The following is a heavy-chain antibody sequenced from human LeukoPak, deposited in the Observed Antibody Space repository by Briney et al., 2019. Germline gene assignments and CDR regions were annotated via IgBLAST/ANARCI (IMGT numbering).Heavy chain of an antibody. D-gene: IGHD3-10*01. V-gene: IGHV3-30*04. CDR3: AKVSGRIQIWPQPFGDGMDV. CDR2: ISHDVKTT. Sequence: GGSLRLSCVASGFSFSDSVIHWVRQAPGKGLEWVAVISHDVKTTYYADSAKGRFTISRDNSRNTVFLQMNRLRAEDTAVYYCAKVSGRIQIWPQPFGDGMDVWGQGTTVTVSS. CDR1: GFSFSDSV. J-gene: IGHJ6*02.